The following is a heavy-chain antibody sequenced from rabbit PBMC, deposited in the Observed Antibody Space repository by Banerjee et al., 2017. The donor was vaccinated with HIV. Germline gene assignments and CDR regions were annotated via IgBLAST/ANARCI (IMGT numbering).Heavy chain of an antibody. CDR3: ARERFDGYVGSTGYGWEGFAL. CDR2: IYAGSNDDT. CDR1: GFSFNNNYV. V-gene: IGHV1S45*01. Sequence: QEQLEESGGDLVKPEGSLTLTCTASGFSFNNNYVMCWVRQAPGKGLEWIACIYAGSNDDTYYASWAKGRFTISKTSSATVTLQMTSLTAADTATYFCARERFDGYVGSTGYGWEGFALWGPGTLVTVS. D-gene: IGHD4-2*01. J-gene: IGHJ4*01.